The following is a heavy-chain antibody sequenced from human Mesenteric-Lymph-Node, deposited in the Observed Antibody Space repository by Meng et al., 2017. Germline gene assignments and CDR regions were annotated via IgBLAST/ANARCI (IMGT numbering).Heavy chain of an antibody. D-gene: IGHD2-2*01. CDR2: IYYSGST. Sequence: SETLSLTCTVSGGSISSGGYYWSWIRQHPGKGLEWIGYIYYSGSTNYNPSLKSRVTISVDTSKNQFSLKLSSVTAADTAVYYCARGPRKSPAGPLDYWGQGTLVTVSS. J-gene: IGHJ4*02. CDR3: ARGPRKSPAGPLDY. CDR1: GGSISSGGYY. V-gene: IGHV4-61*08.